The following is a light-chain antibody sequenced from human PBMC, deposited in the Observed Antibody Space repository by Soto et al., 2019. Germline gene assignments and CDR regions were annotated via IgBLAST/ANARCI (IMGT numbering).Light chain of an antibody. J-gene: IGKJ1*01. CDR1: QSISTY. CDR3: QQSYSNVWT. V-gene: IGKV1-39*01. CDR2: GAS. Sequence: DIQMTQSPSSLSASVGDRVTLTCRASQSISTYLNWYQQKPGKAPKLLIYGASTLQSGVPSRFSGSGSGTDFTLTVSSLQPEDFATYYCQQSYSNVWTFGQGTKVDIK.